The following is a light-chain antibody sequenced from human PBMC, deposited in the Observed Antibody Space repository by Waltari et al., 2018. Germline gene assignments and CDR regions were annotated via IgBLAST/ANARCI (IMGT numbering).Light chain of an antibody. J-gene: IGLJ3*02. CDR2: AVT. CDR3: GSYAGSKILL. CDR1: ISDAVIYDY. V-gene: IGLV2-8*01. Sequence: QSALTQPPSASGSPGQSVTTSPTGTISDAVIYDYVSWYQQRPGKAPKLIIYAVTERPSGVPDRFSGSKSGNTASLTVFGLQTEDEGTYYCGSYAGSKILLFGGGTELTVL.